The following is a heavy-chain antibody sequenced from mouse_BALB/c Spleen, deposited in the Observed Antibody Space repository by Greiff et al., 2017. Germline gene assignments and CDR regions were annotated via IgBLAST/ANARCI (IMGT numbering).Heavy chain of an antibody. CDR3: TRGGGKDYFDY. CDR1: GYTFTSYW. D-gene: IGHD1-3*01. J-gene: IGHJ2*01. V-gene: IGHV1S127*01. Sequence: QQSGAELVKPGASVKMSCKASGYTFTSYWMHWVKQRPGQGLEWIGVIDPSDSYTSYNQKFKGKATLTVDTSSSTAYMQLSSLTSEDSAVYYCTRGGGKDYFDYWGQGTTLTVSS. CDR2: IDPSDSYT.